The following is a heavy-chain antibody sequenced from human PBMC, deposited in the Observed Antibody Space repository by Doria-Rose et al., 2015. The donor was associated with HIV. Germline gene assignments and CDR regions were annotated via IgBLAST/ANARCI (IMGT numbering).Heavy chain of an antibody. D-gene: IGHD3-10*01. CDR3: ARWAVVRGGRYFDY. CDR2: ISYSGST. CDR1: GGSISSYF. J-gene: IGHJ4*02. Sequence: QVQLQESGPGQVKPSETLSLTCSVSGGSISSYFWNWIRQSPGKGLEWIGYISYSGSTNYNPSPKSRVTISPHTSKNQFSLKLSSVTAADTAVYYCARWAVVRGGRYFDYWGQGLLVIVSS. V-gene: IGHV4-59*01.